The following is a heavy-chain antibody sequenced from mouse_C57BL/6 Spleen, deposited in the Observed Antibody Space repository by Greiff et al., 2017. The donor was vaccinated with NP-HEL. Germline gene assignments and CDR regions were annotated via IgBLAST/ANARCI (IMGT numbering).Heavy chain of an antibody. CDR2: ISDGGSYT. Sequence: EVKLMESGGGLVKPGGSLKLSCAASGFTFSSYAMSWVRQTPEKRLEWVATISDGGSYTYYPDNVKGRFTISRDNAKNNLYLQMSHLKSEDTAMYYCARDELTGNYFDYWGQGTTLTVSS. V-gene: IGHV5-4*01. D-gene: IGHD4-1*01. J-gene: IGHJ2*01. CDR3: ARDELTGNYFDY. CDR1: GFTFSSYA.